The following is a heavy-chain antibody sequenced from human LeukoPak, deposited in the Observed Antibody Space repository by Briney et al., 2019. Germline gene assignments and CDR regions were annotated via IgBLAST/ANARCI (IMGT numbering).Heavy chain of an antibody. CDR1: GCTFTGYY. V-gene: IGHV1-2*02. D-gene: IGHD5-12*01. CDR3: ARDSPGYSGYS. Sequence: ASVKVSCTASGCTFTGYYMHWVRQAPGQGLEWMGWINPNSGGTNYAQKFQGRVTMTRDTSISTAYMELSRLRSDDTAVYYCARDSPGYSGYSWGQGTLVTVSS. CDR2: INPNSGGT. J-gene: IGHJ4*02.